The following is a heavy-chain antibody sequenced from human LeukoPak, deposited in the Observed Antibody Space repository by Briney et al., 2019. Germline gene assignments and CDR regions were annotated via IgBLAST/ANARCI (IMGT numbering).Heavy chain of an antibody. CDR1: GGSFSGYY. CDR3: ARGRVVVVPAARDYYYMDV. J-gene: IGHJ6*03. CDR2: TNHSGST. V-gene: IGHV4-34*01. Sequence: PSETLSLTCAVYGGSFSGYYWSWIRQPPGKGLEWIGETNHSGSTNYNPSLKSRVTISVDTSKNQFSLKLSSVTAADTAVYYCARGRVVVVPAARDYYYMDVWGKGTTVTVSS. D-gene: IGHD2-2*01.